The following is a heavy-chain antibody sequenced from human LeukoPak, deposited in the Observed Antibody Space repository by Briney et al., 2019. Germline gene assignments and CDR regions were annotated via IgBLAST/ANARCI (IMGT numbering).Heavy chain of an antibody. D-gene: IGHD2-8*02. CDR3: ATDTGVYHFDY. Sequence: GGSLRLSCAASGFTFSSYWMSWVRQAPGKGLEWVANIKQDGSEKYYVDSVKGRFTISRDNAKNSLYLQMNSLRAEDTAIYYCATDTGVYHFDYWGQGTLVTVSS. J-gene: IGHJ4*02. CDR2: IKQDGSEK. V-gene: IGHV3-7*05. CDR1: GFTFSSYW.